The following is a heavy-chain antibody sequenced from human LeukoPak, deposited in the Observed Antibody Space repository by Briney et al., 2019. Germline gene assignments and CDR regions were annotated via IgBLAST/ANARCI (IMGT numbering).Heavy chain of an antibody. Sequence: GRSLRLSCAASGFTFSSYGMHWVRQAPGKGLEWVAVISYDGSNKYYADSVKGRFTISRDNSKNTLYLQMNSLRSDDTAVYYCARGQTYFDYWGQRTLVTVSS. CDR1: GFTFSSYG. J-gene: IGHJ4*02. CDR3: ARGQTYFDY. V-gene: IGHV3-30*03. CDR2: ISYDGSNK.